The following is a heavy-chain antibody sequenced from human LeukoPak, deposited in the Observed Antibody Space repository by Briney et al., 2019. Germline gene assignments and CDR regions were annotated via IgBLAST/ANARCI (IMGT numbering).Heavy chain of an antibody. J-gene: IGHJ6*03. CDR1: GHTFTGYF. Sequence: GASVKVSCKASGHTFTGYFMYWVRQAPGQGLEWMGWINPNNGDTNYAQKFQGRVTMTRDTSISTAYMELSRLRSDDTAVYYCARDSDPVDGDYYYYVDVWGEGTTVTVSS. V-gene: IGHV1-2*02. D-gene: IGHD1-26*01. CDR3: ARDSDPVDGDYYYYVDV. CDR2: INPNNGDT.